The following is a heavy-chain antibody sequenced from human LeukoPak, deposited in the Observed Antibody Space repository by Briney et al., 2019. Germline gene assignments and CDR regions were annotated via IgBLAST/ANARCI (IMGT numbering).Heavy chain of an antibody. CDR2: ISGSGGST. D-gene: IGHD6-6*01. Sequence: PGGSLRLSCAASGFTFSSYAMSWVRQAPGKGLEWVSAISGSGGSTYYADSVKGRFTISRDNSKNTLYLQMNSLRAEDTAVYYCANIEYSSSSGDYWGQGTLVIVSS. J-gene: IGHJ4*02. V-gene: IGHV3-23*01. CDR3: ANIEYSSSSGDY. CDR1: GFTFSSYA.